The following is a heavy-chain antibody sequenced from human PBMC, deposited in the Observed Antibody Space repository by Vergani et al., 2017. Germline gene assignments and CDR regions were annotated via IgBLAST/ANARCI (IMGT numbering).Heavy chain of an antibody. CDR3: ARPVGPSAIADGYHV. CDR2: ISSSGSP. D-gene: IGHD3-10*01. V-gene: IGHV4-39*02. J-gene: IGHJ3*01. Sequence: QMRLQESGPGLVKPSETLSLSCTVSGDSISTSSYAWGWIRQPPGKTLEWIGSISSSGSPYYNPTLKSRLAFSVDTSKNLFSLRLKSVTATDTGMYYCARPVGPSAIADGYHVWGQGTMVTVS. CDR1: GDSISTSSYA.